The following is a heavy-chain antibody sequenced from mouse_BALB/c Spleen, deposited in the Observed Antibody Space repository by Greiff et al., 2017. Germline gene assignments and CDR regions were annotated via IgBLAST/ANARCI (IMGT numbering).Heavy chain of an antibody. CDR3: ARNYEYGKEGFAY. D-gene: IGHD2-10*02. V-gene: IGHV2-6-4*01. Sequence: VQGVESGPGLVAPSQSLSITCTVSGFSLSRYSVHWVRQPPGKGLEWLGMIWGGGSTDYNSALKSRLSISKDNSKSQVFLKMNSLQTDDTAMYYCARNYEYGKEGFAYWGQGTLVTVSA. CDR1: GFSLSRYS. J-gene: IGHJ3*01. CDR2: IWGGGST.